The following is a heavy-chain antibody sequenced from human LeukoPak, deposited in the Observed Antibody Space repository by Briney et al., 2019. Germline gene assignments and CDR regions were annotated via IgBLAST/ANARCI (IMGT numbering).Heavy chain of an antibody. CDR3: ARSTDSGWYGPPFDY. V-gene: IGHV3-53*01. J-gene: IGHJ4*02. D-gene: IGHD6-19*01. Sequence: GGSLRLSCAASGFTVSSNYMSWVRQAPGKGLEWVSVIYSGGSTYYADSVKGRFTISRDNSKNTLYLQMNSLRVEDTAVYYCARSTDSGWYGPPFDYWGQGTLVTVSS. CDR2: IYSGGST. CDR1: GFTVSSNY.